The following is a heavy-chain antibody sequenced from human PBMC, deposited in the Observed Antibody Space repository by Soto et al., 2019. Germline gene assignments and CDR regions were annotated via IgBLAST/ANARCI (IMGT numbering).Heavy chain of an antibody. CDR3: AKAYDKGYMDV. J-gene: IGHJ6*03. CDR2: INPYSGGT. D-gene: IGHD3-22*01. V-gene: IGHV1-2*02. CDR1: GYTFTGYH. Sequence: ASVKVSCKASGYTFTGYHMHWVLQAPGQGLEWMGWINPYSGGTKYAQKFQGRVTMTRDTSISTAYMELSRLRSDDTAIYYCAKAYDKGYMDVWGQGTTVTVSS.